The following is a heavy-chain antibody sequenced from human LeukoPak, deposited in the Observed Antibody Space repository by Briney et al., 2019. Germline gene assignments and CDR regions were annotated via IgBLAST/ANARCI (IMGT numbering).Heavy chain of an antibody. J-gene: IGHJ5*02. CDR2: INIGGTNT. V-gene: IGHV3-11*01. Sequence: GGSLRLSCAASGFTFNYYYMSWIRPAPGKGLEWLSYINIGGTNTHYADSVKGRFTISRDNAKKSLYLEMNNLRAEDTAVYYCATDGAGFDTWGQGVLVTVSS. CDR1: GFTFNYYY. CDR3: ATDGAGFDT.